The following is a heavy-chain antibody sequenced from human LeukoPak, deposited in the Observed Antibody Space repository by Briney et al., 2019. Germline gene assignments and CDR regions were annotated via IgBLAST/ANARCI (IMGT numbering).Heavy chain of an antibody. CDR2: IYTSGST. CDR3: ARITMVRGVPYGMDV. Sequence: SETLSLTCTVSGGSISSYYWSWIRQPAGMGLEWIGRIYTSGSTNYNPSLKSRVTMSVDTSKNQFSLKLSSVTAADTAVYYCARITMVRGVPYGMDVWGQGTTVTVSS. D-gene: IGHD3-10*01. J-gene: IGHJ6*02. V-gene: IGHV4-4*07. CDR1: GGSISSYY.